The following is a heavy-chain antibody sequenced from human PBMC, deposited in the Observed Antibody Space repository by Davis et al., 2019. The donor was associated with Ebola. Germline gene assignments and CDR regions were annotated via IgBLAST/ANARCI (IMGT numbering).Heavy chain of an antibody. CDR3: ARAIAAPNWFDP. CDR2: ISAYNGNT. D-gene: IGHD6-13*01. Sequence: AASVKVSCNASGYTFTSYGISWVRQAPGQGLEWMGWISAYNGNTNYAQKLQGRVTMTTDTSTSTAYMELRSLRSDDTAVYYCARAIAAPNWFDPWGQGTLVTVSS. CDR1: GYTFTSYG. J-gene: IGHJ5*02. V-gene: IGHV1-18*01.